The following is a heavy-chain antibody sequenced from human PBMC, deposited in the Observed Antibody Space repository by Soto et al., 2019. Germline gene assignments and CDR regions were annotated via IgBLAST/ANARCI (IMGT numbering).Heavy chain of an antibody. J-gene: IGHJ6*02. CDR2: IYPGDSDT. Sequence: VEALKISCKASGYMFSNYWIAGVRQMPGKGLECMGIIYPGDSDTRYSPSFQGQGTIAADKFINTASLQWNSLKASATATYYCARGGHSAYRFGLDVWGQGTKVTVSS. CDR1: GYMFSNYW. CDR3: ARGGHSAYRFGLDV. V-gene: IGHV5-51*01. D-gene: IGHD3-16*01.